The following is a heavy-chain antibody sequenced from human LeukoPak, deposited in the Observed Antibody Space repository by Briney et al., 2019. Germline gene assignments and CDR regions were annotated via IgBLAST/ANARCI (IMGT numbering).Heavy chain of an antibody. CDR2: INPNSGGT. Sequence: ASVKVSCKASGYTFTGYYMHWVRQAPGQGLEWMGWINPNSGGTNYAQKFQGRVTMTRDTSISTAYMELSRLRSEDTAVYYCARSYDILAPHTYFDYWGQGTLVTVSS. D-gene: IGHD3-9*01. CDR1: GYTFTGYY. V-gene: IGHV1-2*02. J-gene: IGHJ4*02. CDR3: ARSYDILAPHTYFDY.